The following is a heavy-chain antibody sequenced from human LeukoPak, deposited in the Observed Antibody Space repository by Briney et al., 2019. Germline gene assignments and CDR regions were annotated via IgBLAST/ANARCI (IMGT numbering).Heavy chain of an antibody. Sequence: SVKVSCKASGGTFSSYAISWVRQAPGQGLEWMGRIIPILGIANYAQKFQGRVTITADKSTSTAYMELSSLRSEDTAVYYCARDYRQVYYYDSSGYYSRGGFDYWGQGTLVTVSS. V-gene: IGHV1-69*04. D-gene: IGHD3-22*01. CDR2: IIPILGIA. J-gene: IGHJ4*02. CDR1: GGTFSSYA. CDR3: ARDYRQVYYYDSSGYYSRGGFDY.